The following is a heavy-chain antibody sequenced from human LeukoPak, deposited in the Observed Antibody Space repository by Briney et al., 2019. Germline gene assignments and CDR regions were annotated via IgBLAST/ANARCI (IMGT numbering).Heavy chain of an antibody. CDR2: INSVGSST. CDR1: AFTLSTYW. D-gene: IGHD2-8*02. J-gene: IGHJ4*02. V-gene: IGHV3-74*01. CDR3: ARGRSGAGNSFDY. Sequence: GGSLRLSCEASAFTLSTYWMHWVRQAPGKGLVWVSRINSVGSSTNYADSVKGRFTISRDNAKNTLYLQVNSLRTEDTALYYCARGRSGAGNSFDYWGQGILVTVSS.